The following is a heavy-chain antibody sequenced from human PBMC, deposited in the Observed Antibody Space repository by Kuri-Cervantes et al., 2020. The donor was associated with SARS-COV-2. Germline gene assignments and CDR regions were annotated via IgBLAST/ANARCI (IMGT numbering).Heavy chain of an antibody. CDR1: GGSISSGGYY. CDR2: IYYSGST. D-gene: IGHD3-3*01. J-gene: IGHJ3*02. Sequence: SETLSLTCTVSGGSISSGGYYWSWIRQHPGKGLEWIGYIYYSGSTNYNPSLKSRVTISVDTSKNQFSLKLSSVTAADTAVYYCARRSPYDFWSGPTYNDAFNIWAQGPL. CDR3: ARRSPYDFWSGPTYNDAFNI. V-gene: IGHV4-61*08.